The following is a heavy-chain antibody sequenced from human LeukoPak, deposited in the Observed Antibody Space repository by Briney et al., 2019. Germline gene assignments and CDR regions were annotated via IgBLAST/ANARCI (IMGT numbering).Heavy chain of an antibody. D-gene: IGHD2-15*01. V-gene: IGHV5-51*01. CDR3: ARGYCSGGSCYWFDP. CDR1: GYSFTSYW. CDR2: IYPGDSGT. J-gene: IGHJ5*02. Sequence: GESLKISCKGSGYSFTSYWIGWVRQMPGKGLQRMGIIYPGDSGTRYSPSFQGQVTISADKSISTAYLQWSSLKASDTAMYYCARGYCSGGSCYWFDPWGQGTLVTVSS.